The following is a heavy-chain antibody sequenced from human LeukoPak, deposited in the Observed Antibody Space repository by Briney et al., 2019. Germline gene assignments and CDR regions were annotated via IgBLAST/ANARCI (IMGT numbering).Heavy chain of an antibody. Sequence: PGGSLRLSCAASGFTFSSYWMSWVRQAPGKGLEWVANIKQDGSEKYYVDSVKGRFTISRDNAKNSLYLQMNSLRAEDTAVYYCARITYYYDSSGYPFDYWGQGTLVTVSS. CDR1: GFTFSSYW. CDR3: ARITYYYDSSGYPFDY. CDR2: IKQDGSEK. D-gene: IGHD3-22*01. V-gene: IGHV3-7*01. J-gene: IGHJ4*02.